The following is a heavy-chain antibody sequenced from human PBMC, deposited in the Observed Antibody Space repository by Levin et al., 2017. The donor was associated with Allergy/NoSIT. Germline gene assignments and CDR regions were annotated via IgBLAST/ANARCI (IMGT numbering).Heavy chain of an antibody. CDR3: ATEKSPGAELRTNF. D-gene: IGHD1-7*01. CDR2: MNPAAGGS. V-gene: IGHV1-2*02. Sequence: GESLKISCKASSYAFSQYYIQWVRQAPGHGLEWVGWMNPAAGGSGSAQRFQGRVTLTRDTSISTAYMELRGLTSGDTAVDYCATEKSPGAELRTNFWGPGTLVTVSS. CDR1: SYAFSQYY. J-gene: IGHJ1*01.